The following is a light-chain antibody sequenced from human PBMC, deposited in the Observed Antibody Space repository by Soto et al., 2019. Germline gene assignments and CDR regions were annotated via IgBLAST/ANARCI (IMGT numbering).Light chain of an antibody. V-gene: IGKV1-12*01. CDR1: QGINSW. Sequence: DIQMTQSPSSVSASVGYRVTITCRASQGINSWLAWYQQKQGKAPKLLIYAVSNLQSGVPSRFSGSGSGTEFTLTISSLQPDDFATYYCQQYRTFGQGTKVDIK. CDR3: QQYRT. J-gene: IGKJ1*01. CDR2: AVS.